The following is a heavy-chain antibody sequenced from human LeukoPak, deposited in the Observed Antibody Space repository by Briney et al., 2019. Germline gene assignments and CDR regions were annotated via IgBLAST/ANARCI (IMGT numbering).Heavy chain of an antibody. CDR3: ARDHYYGSGSYSEYYFDY. V-gene: IGHV1-2*02. D-gene: IGHD3-10*01. Sequence: ASVKVSCKASGYTFTSYYMHWVRQAPGQGLEWMGWINPNSGGTNYAQKFQGRVTMTRDTSISTAYMELSRLRSDDTAVYYCARDHYYGSGSYSEYYFDYWGQGTLVTVSS. CDR2: INPNSGGT. CDR1: GYTFTSYY. J-gene: IGHJ4*02.